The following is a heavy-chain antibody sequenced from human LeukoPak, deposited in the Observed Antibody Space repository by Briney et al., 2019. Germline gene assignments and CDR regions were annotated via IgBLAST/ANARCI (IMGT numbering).Heavy chain of an antibody. CDR1: GGSISSYY. Sequence: SETLSLTCTVSGGSISSYYWSWIRQPPGEGLEWVGYIYYSGSTNYNPSLKSRVTISVDTSKNQFSLKLSSVTAADTAVYYCASLIPYDSSGYYYQHDAFDIWGQGTMVTVSS. CDR3: ASLIPYDSSGYYYQHDAFDI. J-gene: IGHJ3*02. CDR2: IYYSGST. D-gene: IGHD3-22*01. V-gene: IGHV4-59*01.